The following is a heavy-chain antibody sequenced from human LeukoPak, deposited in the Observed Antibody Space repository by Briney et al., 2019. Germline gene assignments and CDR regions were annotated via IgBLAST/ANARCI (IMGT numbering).Heavy chain of an antibody. J-gene: IGHJ4*02. CDR1: GFTFIGYG. V-gene: IGHV3-7*01. D-gene: IGHD3-10*01. CDR3: ARGELPGY. Sequence: GGSLRLSCAASGFTFIGYGISWVRQAPGKGLEWVANIKQDGSEKYYVDSVRGRFTISRDNAKNSLYLQMNSLRAEDTAVYYCARGELPGYWGQGTLVTVSS. CDR2: IKQDGSEK.